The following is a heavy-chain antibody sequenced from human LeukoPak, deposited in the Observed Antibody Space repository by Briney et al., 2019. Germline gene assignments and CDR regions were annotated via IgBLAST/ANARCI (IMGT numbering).Heavy chain of an antibody. CDR2: VYYIGTT. CDR3: AKNTSSSPWFDP. CDR1: SGSFSSPDSY. V-gene: IGHV4-61*08. Sequence: SETLSLTCTVSSGSFSSPDSYWSWIRQPPGKGLEWIGNVYYIGTTTYNSSLKSRVSISVDTSKNQFSLEVTSVTAADTAVYYCAKNTSSSPWFDPWAQGTLVTVSS. J-gene: IGHJ5*02. D-gene: IGHD6-6*01.